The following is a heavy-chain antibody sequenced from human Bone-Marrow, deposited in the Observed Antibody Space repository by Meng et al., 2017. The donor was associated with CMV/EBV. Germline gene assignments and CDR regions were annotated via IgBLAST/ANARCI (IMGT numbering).Heavy chain of an antibody. J-gene: IGHJ4*02. CDR1: GFTFSSYA. Sequence: GESLKISCAASGFTFSSYAMHWVRQAPGKGLEWVAVISYDGSNKYYADSVKGRFTISRDNSKNTLYLQMNSLRAEDTAVYYCARDLSASYVIVVVPAARPGYWGQGTLVTVYS. V-gene: IGHV3-30-3*01. D-gene: IGHD2-2*02. CDR2: ISYDGSNK. CDR3: ARDLSASYVIVVVPAARPGY.